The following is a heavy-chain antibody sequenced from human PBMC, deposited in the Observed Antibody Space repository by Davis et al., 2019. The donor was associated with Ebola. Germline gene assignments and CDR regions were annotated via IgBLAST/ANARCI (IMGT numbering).Heavy chain of an antibody. CDR2: INHSGST. D-gene: IGHD3-10*01. J-gene: IGHJ6*02. V-gene: IGHV4-34*01. Sequence: ESLKISCAASGFTFSDYYMSWIRQPPGKGLEWIGEINHSGSTNYNPSLKSRVTISVDTSKNQFSLKLSSVTAADTAVYYCASIGRRYYGSGSRPSHYGMDVWGQGTTVTVSS. CDR1: GFTFSDYY. CDR3: ASIGRRYYGSGSRPSHYGMDV.